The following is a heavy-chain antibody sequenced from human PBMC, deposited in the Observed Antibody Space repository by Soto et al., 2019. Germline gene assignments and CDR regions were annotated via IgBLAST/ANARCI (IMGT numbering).Heavy chain of an antibody. D-gene: IGHD4-17*01. V-gene: IGHV4-4*02. CDR1: GGSISSSNW. CDR2: IYHSGST. Sequence: QVQLQESGPGLVKPSGTLSLTCAVSGGSISSSNWWSWVRQPPGKGLEWIGEIYHSGSTNYNPSLKSRVTISVDKSNNQFSLKLSSVTAADTAVYYCARVAATVTYVGAFDIWGQGTMVTVSS. J-gene: IGHJ3*02. CDR3: ARVAATVTYVGAFDI.